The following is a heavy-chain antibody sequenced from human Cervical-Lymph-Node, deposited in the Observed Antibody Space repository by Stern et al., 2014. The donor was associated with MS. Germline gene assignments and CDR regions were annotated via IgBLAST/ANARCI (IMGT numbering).Heavy chain of an antibody. CDR3: AREGGNTAEYFQH. CDR2: MSYDGTNE. D-gene: IGHD4-23*01. Sequence: VHLVESGGGVVQPGRSLRLSCTASGFTFSSHAMHWVRQAPGRGLEWVAVMSYDGTNEYYADSVKGRFTISRDNSKNTLYLQMNSLRAEDTAVYYCAREGGNTAEYFQHWGLGTLVIVSS. J-gene: IGHJ1*01. CDR1: GFTFSSHA. V-gene: IGHV3-30*01.